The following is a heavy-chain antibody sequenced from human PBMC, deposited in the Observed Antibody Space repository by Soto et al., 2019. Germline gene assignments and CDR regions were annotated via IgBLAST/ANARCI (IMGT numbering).Heavy chain of an antibody. Sequence: ASVKVSCKASGYTFTSYYMHWVRQAPVQGLEWMGIINPSGGSTSYAQKFQGRVTMTRDTSTSTVYMELSSLRSEDTAVYYCARDLSDGHTDYWGQGTLVTVSS. CDR1: GYTFTSYY. CDR3: ARDLSDGHTDY. V-gene: IGHV1-46*01. CDR2: INPSGGST. J-gene: IGHJ4*02.